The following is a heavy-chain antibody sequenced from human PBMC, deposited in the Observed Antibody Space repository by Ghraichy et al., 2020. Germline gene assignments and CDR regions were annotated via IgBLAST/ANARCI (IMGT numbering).Heavy chain of an antibody. J-gene: IGHJ2*01. Sequence: SETLSLTCTVSGGSISSSSYYWGWIRQPPGKGLEWIGSIYYSGSTYYNPSLKSRVTISVDTSKNQFSLKLSSVTAADTAVYYCARVSRFYIVGGNWYFDLWGRGTLVTVSS. CDR3: ARVSRFYIVGGNWYFDL. CDR1: GGSISSSSYY. CDR2: IYYSGST. V-gene: IGHV4-39*01. D-gene: IGHD1-26*01.